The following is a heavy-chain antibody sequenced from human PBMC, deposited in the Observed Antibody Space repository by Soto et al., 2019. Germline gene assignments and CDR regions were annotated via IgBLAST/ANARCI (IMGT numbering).Heavy chain of an antibody. V-gene: IGHV2-5*02. Sequence: QITLKESGPALVRPTQPLTLTCSFSGFSLTTRGVAVGWIRQPPGKALEWLALIFWDDDKWYSPSLRSRPTLTXDXXTNRVVLTMTNMDPVDTATYYCAHRSRGYAYYFDQWGQGTLVTVSS. CDR3: AHRSRGYAYYFDQ. J-gene: IGHJ4*02. D-gene: IGHD5-12*01. CDR1: GFSLTTRGVA. CDR2: IFWDDDK.